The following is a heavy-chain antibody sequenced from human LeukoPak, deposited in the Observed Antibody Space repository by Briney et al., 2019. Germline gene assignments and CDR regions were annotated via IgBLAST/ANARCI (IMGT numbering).Heavy chain of an antibody. Sequence: PSETLSLTLAVDGGSVSGYYGSWLRQPPGKGLEWLGEINHSEATDYNPSFKSRVTISVDTSKNQFSLKLSSVTAADTAVYYCAREAQYCSGGSCYGGYFQHWGQGTLVTVSA. D-gene: IGHD2-15*01. V-gene: IGHV4-34*01. J-gene: IGHJ1*01. CDR3: AREAQYCSGGSCYGGYFQH. CDR1: GGSVSGYY. CDR2: INHSEAT.